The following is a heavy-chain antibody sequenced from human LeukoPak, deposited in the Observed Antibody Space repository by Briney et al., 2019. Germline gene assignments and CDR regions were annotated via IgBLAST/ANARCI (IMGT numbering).Heavy chain of an antibody. CDR2: VKSKTDGGTA. Sequence: GGSLRLSCAASGFTFSNAWMSWVRQAPGKGLEWVGLVKSKTDGGTADYVAPVKGRFTISRDDSKNTLFLQMNSLKTEDTAVYYCTTRTTVTTMGTDYWGQGTLVTVSS. CDR3: TTRTTVTTMGTDY. D-gene: IGHD4-11*01. V-gene: IGHV3-15*01. CDR1: GFTFSNAW. J-gene: IGHJ4*02.